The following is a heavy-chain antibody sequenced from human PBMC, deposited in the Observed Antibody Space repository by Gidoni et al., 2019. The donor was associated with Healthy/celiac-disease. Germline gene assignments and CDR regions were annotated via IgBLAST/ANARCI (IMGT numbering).Heavy chain of an antibody. CDR2: MNPNSGNT. CDR3: ASLFTTVTTTDYYYGMDV. V-gene: IGHV1-8*01. J-gene: IGHJ6*02. CDR1: GYTFTSYD. Sequence: QVQLVQSGAEVKKPGASVKVSCKASGYTFTSYDINWVRQATGQGLEWMGWMNPNSGNTGYAQKFQGRVTMTRNTSISTAYMELSSLRSEDTAVYYCASLFTTVTTTDYYYGMDVWGQGTTVTVSS. D-gene: IGHD4-17*01.